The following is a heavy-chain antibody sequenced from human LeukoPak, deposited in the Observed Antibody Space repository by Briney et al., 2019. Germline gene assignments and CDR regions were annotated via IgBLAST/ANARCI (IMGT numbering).Heavy chain of an antibody. V-gene: IGHV1-69*13. J-gene: IGHJ4*02. CDR3: ARDITSDGSGSYAAL. D-gene: IGHD3-10*01. CDR2: IIPIFCAA. CDR1: GGTFSSYA. Sequence: GASVKVSCKASGGTFSSYAISWVRQAPGQGLEWMGGIIPIFCAANYAQKFQGRVTITADESTSTAYMELSSLRSEDTAVYYCARDITSDGSGSYAALWGQGTLVTVSS.